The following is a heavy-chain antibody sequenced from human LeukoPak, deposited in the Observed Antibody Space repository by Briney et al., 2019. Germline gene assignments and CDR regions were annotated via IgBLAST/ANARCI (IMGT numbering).Heavy chain of an antibody. CDR1: GYTFTGYY. Sequence: ASVKVSCKASGYTFTGYYMHWVRQAPGQGLEWMGWINPNSGGTNYAQKFQGRVTMTRDTSISTAYMELSRLRSDDTAVYYWARVVAAAGRNNWFDPWGQGTLVTVSS. V-gene: IGHV1-2*02. CDR3: ARVVAAAGRNNWFDP. D-gene: IGHD6-13*01. CDR2: INPNSGGT. J-gene: IGHJ5*02.